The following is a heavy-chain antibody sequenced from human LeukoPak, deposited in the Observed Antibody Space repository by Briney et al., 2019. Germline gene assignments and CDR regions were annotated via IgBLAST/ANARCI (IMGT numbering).Heavy chain of an antibody. CDR1: GGTFSSYA. J-gene: IGHJ4*02. V-gene: IGHV1-69*04. CDR3: ARDPYSSSSQDFDY. Sequence: APVKVSCKASGGTFSSYAISWVRQAPGQGLEWMGRIIPILGIANYAQKFQGRVTITADKSTSTAYMELSSLRSEDTAVYYCARDPYSSSSQDFDYWGQGTLVTVSS. D-gene: IGHD6-6*01. CDR2: IIPILGIA.